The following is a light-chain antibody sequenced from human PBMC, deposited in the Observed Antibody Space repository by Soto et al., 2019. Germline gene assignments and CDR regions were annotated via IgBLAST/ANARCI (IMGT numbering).Light chain of an antibody. CDR2: EVS. CDR1: SSDVGGYKY. Sequence: QSALTQPASVSGSPGQSITISCTGTSSDVGGYKYVSWYQQHPDKAPKLIIFEVSNRPSGISSRFSGSKSGNTASLTISGLQAEDEADYYCSSYTSVSTSCVFGTGTKLTVL. CDR3: SSYTSVSTSCV. V-gene: IGLV2-14*01. J-gene: IGLJ1*01.